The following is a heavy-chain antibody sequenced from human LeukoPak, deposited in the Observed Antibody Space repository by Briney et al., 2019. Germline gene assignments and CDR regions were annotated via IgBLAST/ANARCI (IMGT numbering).Heavy chain of an antibody. CDR3: AGYLEDHFDY. CDR2: IYTSGST. CDR1: GGSISSYY. V-gene: IGHV4-4*07. Sequence: SETLSLTCTVSGGSISSYYWSWIRQPAGKGLEWIGRIYTSGSTNYNPSLKSRVTMSVDTSKNQFSLKLSSVTPADTGVYYCAGYLEDHFDYWGQGPLVTVSS. J-gene: IGHJ4*02.